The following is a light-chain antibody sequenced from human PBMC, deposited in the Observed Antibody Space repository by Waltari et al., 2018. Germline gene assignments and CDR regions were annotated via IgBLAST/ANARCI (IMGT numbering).Light chain of an antibody. CDR1: A. CDR3: QTWGTGV. CDR2: VNNDGSL. V-gene: IGLV4-69*01. J-gene: IGLJ2*01. Sequence: QLVLTQSPSASASLGASVKLTCPLIAIACHQQQPEKGPRSLMKVNNDGSLTKWDGFPDRFTGSNSGAERNLPIASLQSEDEADCYCQTWGTGVFGGGTKLAVL.